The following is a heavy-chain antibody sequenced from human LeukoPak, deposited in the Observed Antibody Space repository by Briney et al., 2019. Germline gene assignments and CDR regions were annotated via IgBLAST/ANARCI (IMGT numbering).Heavy chain of an antibody. D-gene: IGHD4-23*01. V-gene: IGHV7-4-1*02. CDR1: GGTFSSYA. CDR2: INTNTGNP. Sequence: ASVKVSCKASGGTFSSYAISWVRQAPGQGLEWMGWINTNTGNPTYAQGFTGRFVFSLDTSVSTAYLQISSLKAEDTAVYYCARDYGGNSLIGAFDIWGQGTMVTVSS. J-gene: IGHJ3*02. CDR3: ARDYGGNSLIGAFDI.